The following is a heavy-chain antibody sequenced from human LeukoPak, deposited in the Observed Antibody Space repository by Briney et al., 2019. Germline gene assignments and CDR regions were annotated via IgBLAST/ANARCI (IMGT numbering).Heavy chain of an antibody. CDR1: GGSISSYY. Sequence: SETLSLTCTVSGGSISSYYWSWIRQPPGKGLEWIGYIYYSGSTNYNPSLKSRVTISVDTSKNQFSLKLSSVTAADTAVYYCARHYYDSSGYYSRWYFDLWGRGTLVTVSS. D-gene: IGHD3-22*01. V-gene: IGHV4-59*01. J-gene: IGHJ2*01. CDR3: ARHYYDSSGYYSRWYFDL. CDR2: IYYSGST.